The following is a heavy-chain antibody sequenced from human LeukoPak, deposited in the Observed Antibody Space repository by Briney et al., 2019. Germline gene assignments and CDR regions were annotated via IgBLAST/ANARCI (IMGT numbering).Heavy chain of an antibody. CDR3: ARDQGALLWFGELTAFDY. D-gene: IGHD3-10*01. Sequence: GGSLRLSCAASGFTFSSYEMNWVRQAPGKGLEWVSYISSSGSTIYYADSVKGRFTISRDNAKNSLYLQMNSLRAEDTAVYYCARDQGALLWFGELTAFDYWGQGTLVTVSS. V-gene: IGHV3-48*03. CDR2: ISSSGSTI. J-gene: IGHJ4*02. CDR1: GFTFSSYE.